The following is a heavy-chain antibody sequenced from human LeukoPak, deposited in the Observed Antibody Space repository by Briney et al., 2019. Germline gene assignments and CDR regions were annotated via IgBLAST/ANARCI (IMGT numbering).Heavy chain of an antibody. CDR2: ISSSGSTI. D-gene: IGHD3-22*01. J-gene: IGHJ4*02. Sequence: PGGPLRLSCAASGFTFSSYEMNWVRQAPGKGLEWVSYISSSGSTIYYADSVKGRFTISRDNAKNSLYLQMNSLRAEDTAVYYCARDGDYYDSSGYYSQLFFDYWGQGTLVTVSS. CDR1: GFTFSSYE. V-gene: IGHV3-48*03. CDR3: ARDGDYYDSSGYYSQLFFDY.